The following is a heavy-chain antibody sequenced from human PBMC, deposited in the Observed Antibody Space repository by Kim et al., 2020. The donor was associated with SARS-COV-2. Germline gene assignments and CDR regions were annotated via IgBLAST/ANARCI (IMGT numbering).Heavy chain of an antibody. CDR2: IYSGGST. Sequence: GGSLRLSCAASGFTVSSNYMSWVRQAPGKGLEWVSVIYSGGSTYYADSVKGRFTISRDNSKNTLYLQMNSLRAEDTAVYYCASLGSYYSGEAFDIWGQGTMVTVSS. D-gene: IGHD1-26*01. CDR1: GFTVSSNY. V-gene: IGHV3-53*01. J-gene: IGHJ3*02. CDR3: ASLGSYYSGEAFDI.